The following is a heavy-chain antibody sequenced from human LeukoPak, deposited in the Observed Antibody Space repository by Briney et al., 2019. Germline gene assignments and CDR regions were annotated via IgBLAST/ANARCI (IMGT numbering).Heavy chain of an antibody. V-gene: IGHV1-8*02. Sequence: ASVKVSCKASGYTFTGYYMHWVRQAPGQGLEWMGWMNPNSGNTGYAQKFQGRVTMTRNTSISTAYMELSSLRSEDTAVYYCARASYIAVAGFNWFDPWGQGTLVTVSS. D-gene: IGHD6-19*01. CDR3: ARASYIAVAGFNWFDP. CDR2: MNPNSGNT. CDR1: GYTFTGYY. J-gene: IGHJ5*02.